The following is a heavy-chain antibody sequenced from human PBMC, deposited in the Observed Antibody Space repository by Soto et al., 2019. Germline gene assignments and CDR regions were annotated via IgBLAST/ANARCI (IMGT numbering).Heavy chain of an antibody. D-gene: IGHD3-10*01. CDR3: ARDLLSNYGSGSYYALDV. CDR2: INPKSGGT. V-gene: IGHV1-2*02. CDR1: GYTFTGYY. J-gene: IGHJ6*02. Sequence: QVQLVQSGAEVKKPGASVKVSCKASGYTFTGYYMHWVRQAPGQGLEWMGWINPKSGGTNYAQKSQGRVTMTRDTSISTAYMELGSLTSDDTAVYYCARDLLSNYGSGSYYALDVWGQGTTVTVSS.